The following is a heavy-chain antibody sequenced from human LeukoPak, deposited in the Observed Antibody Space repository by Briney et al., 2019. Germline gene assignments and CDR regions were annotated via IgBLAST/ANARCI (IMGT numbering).Heavy chain of an antibody. CDR1: GFTFSSYW. J-gene: IGHJ4*02. D-gene: IGHD6-13*01. Sequence: GGSLRLSCAASGFTFSSYWMTWVRQAPGKGLEWVANIGEDGSEKYYVDSVKGRFTISRDNAKNSLYLQMNSLRAEDTAVYYCARDLKVSYSSSSGDYFGYWGQGTLVTVSS. V-gene: IGHV3-7*01. CDR3: ARDLKVSYSSSSGDYFGY. CDR2: IGEDGSEK.